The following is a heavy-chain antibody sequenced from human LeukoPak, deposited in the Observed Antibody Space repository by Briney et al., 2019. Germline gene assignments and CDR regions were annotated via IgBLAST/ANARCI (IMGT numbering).Heavy chain of an antibody. J-gene: IGHJ4*02. CDR2: IYYSGNT. V-gene: IGHV4-39*01. CDR3: ARRQQLTNFDN. Sequence: KPSETLSLTCSLSGGSISISNYYWGWIRQSPGKGLEWIASIYYSGNTYIKSSLKSRVTISVDTSKNQFSLKLRSVTAADTAVYYCARRQQLTNFDNWGQGTLVIVSS. D-gene: IGHD6-13*01. CDR1: GGSISISNYY.